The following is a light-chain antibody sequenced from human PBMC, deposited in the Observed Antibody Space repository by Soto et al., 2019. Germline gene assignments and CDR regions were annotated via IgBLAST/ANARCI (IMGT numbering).Light chain of an antibody. J-gene: IGKJ2*01. CDR3: QQSYSTPPVT. CDR2: AAS. V-gene: IGKV1-39*01. CDR1: QSISSY. Sequence: DIQMTQSPSSLSASVGDRVTITCRASQSISSYLNWYQQKPGKAPKLLIYAASSLQSGVPSMFSGSGSGTDFTLNISSLQPEDFATYYCQQSYSTPPVTFGQGTKLEI.